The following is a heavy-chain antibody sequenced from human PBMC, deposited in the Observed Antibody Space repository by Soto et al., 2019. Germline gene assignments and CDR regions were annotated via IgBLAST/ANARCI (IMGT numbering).Heavy chain of an antibody. Sequence: GESLKISCNGSGYSFTSYWIGWVRQMPGKGLEWMGIIYPGDSDTRYSPSFQGQVTISADKSISTAYLQWSSLKASDTAMYYCARHAYSRYEMEHNWFDPWGQGTLVTVYS. CDR1: GYSFTSYW. CDR3: ARHAYSRYEMEHNWFDP. CDR2: IYPGDSDT. D-gene: IGHD5-12*01. V-gene: IGHV5-51*01. J-gene: IGHJ5*02.